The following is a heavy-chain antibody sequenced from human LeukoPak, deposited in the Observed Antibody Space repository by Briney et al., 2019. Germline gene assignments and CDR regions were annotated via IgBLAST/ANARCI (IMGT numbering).Heavy chain of an antibody. Sequence: PSETLSLTCTVSGGSISSYYWGWIRQPPGKGLEWIGSIYYSGSTYYNPSLKSRVTISVDTSKNQFSLKLSSMTAADTAVYYCARNAEQQLAYFDYWGQGTLVTVSS. J-gene: IGHJ4*02. V-gene: IGHV4-39*01. D-gene: IGHD6-13*01. CDR2: IYYSGST. CDR3: ARNAEQQLAYFDY. CDR1: GGSISSYY.